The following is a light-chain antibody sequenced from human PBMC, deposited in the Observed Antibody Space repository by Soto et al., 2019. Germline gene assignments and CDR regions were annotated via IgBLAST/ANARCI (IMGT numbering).Light chain of an antibody. Sequence: DIQMTQSPSSVSALLGDRVTSTFRAIEPIDRYLSGYQQRPGQAPRVLIIAAFYLQSGGPSRFLGSCSGTDFTLSSSSLQPEDFATYYCHRTYNAPFTFGPGTKVELK. CDR3: HRTYNAPFT. CDR2: AAF. J-gene: IGKJ3*01. V-gene: IGKV1-39*01. CDR1: EPIDRY.